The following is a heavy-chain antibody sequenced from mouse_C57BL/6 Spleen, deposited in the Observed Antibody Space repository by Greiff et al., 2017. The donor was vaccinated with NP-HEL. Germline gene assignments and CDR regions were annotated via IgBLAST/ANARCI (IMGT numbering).Heavy chain of an antibody. CDR3: AREGDYYSNYETY. Sequence: EVKLLESGPGLVKPSQSLSLTCSVTGYSITSGYYWNWIRQFPGNKLEWMGYISYDGSNNYNPSLKNRISITRDTSKNQFFLKLNSVTTEDTATYYCAREGDYYSNYETYWGHGTLVTVSA. J-gene: IGHJ3*01. V-gene: IGHV3-6*01. D-gene: IGHD2-5*01. CDR2: ISYDGSN. CDR1: GYSITSGYY.